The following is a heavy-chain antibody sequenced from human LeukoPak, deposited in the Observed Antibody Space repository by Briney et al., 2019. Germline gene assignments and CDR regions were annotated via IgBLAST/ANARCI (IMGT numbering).Heavy chain of an antibody. V-gene: IGHV3-23*01. D-gene: IGHD3-22*01. Sequence: PGGSLRLSCAASGFTFSSYAMSWVRQAPGKGLEWVSGTSNSGGSTYYADSVKGRFTISRDNSKNTLYLQMDSLRAEDTAVYYCAKGNYDNSGYSADYFDYWGQGTLVTVSS. CDR3: AKGNYDNSGYSADYFDY. J-gene: IGHJ4*02. CDR2: TSNSGGST. CDR1: GFTFSSYA.